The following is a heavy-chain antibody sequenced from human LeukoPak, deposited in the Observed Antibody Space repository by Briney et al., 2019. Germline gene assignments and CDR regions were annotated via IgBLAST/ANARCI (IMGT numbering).Heavy chain of an antibody. CDR3: ARTFRLRPHASTYFDH. CDR2: IYYSGST. J-gene: IGHJ4*02. D-gene: IGHD5-12*01. V-gene: IGHV4-59*01. CDR1: GGSISSYY. Sequence: PSETLSLTCTVSGGSISSYYWSWIRQPPGKGLEWIGYIYYSGSTNYNPSLKSRVTISVDTSKNQFSLKLSSVTAADTAVYYCARTFRLRPHASTYFDHWGQGTLVTVSS.